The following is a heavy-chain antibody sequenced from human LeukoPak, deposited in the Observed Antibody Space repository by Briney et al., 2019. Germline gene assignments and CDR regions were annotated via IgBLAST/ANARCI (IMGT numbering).Heavy chain of an antibody. CDR1: GDSITAYY. V-gene: IGHV4-59*01. D-gene: IGHD6-19*01. CDR3: ARDGSTTGWYSGDY. J-gene: IGHJ4*02. Sequence: SETLSLTCTVSGDSITAYYRSWIRQPPGKGLEWIGYIYYTGSTNYNPSLMNRVTISLETSKNQLSLRLSSVTTADTAVYYCARDGSTTGWYSGDYWGQGILVTVSS. CDR2: IYYTGST.